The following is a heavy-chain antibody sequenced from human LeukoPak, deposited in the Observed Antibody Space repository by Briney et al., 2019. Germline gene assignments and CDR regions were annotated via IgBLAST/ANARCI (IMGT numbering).Heavy chain of an antibody. CDR3: ARRGTKWSFDY. CDR2: VYPSDSDT. CDR1: GYSFTSYW. J-gene: IGHJ4*02. D-gene: IGHD2-15*01. Sequence: GESLKISCKGSGYSFTSYWIGWVRQMPGKGLEWMGIVYPSDSDTRYSPSFQGQVTISAGKSISTAYLHWSSLKASDTAMYYCARRGTKWSFDYWGQGTLVTVSS. V-gene: IGHV5-51*01.